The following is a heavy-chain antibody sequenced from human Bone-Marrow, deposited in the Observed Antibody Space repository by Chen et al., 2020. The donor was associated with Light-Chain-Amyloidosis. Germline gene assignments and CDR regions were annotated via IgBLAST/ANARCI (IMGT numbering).Heavy chain of an antibody. V-gene: IGHV3-53*02. CDR2: IYSGGST. Sequence: EVQLVETGGGLIQPGGSVGLSCAASGFTVSSNYMSWVGQAPGKGLEWVSVIYSGGSTYYGDAVNGRLAICSDNSENTVYVQMNSLRAEDTAVYYWAGDTRFGDDYYGGMDVWGQGTTVTVAS. D-gene: IGHD3-10*01. J-gene: IGHJ6*02. CDR3: AGDTRFGDDYYGGMDV. CDR1: GFTVSSNY.